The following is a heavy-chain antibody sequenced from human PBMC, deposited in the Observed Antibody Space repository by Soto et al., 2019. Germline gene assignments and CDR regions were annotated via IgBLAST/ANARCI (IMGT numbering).Heavy chain of an antibody. CDR2: IWYDGSNK. V-gene: IGHV3-33*01. CDR1: GFTFSSYG. Sequence: QVQLVESGGGVVQPGRSLRLSCAASGFTFSSYGMHWVRQAPGKGLEWVAVIWYDGSNKYYADSVKGRFTISRDNSKNTPYLQMNSLRAEDTAVYYCARQSFPYCSGGSCYSPLDYWGQGTLVTVSS. D-gene: IGHD2-15*01. J-gene: IGHJ4*02. CDR3: ARQSFPYCSGGSCYSPLDY.